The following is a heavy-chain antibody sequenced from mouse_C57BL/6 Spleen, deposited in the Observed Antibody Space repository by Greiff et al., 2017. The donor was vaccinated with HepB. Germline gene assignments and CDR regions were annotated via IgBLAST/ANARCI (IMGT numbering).Heavy chain of an antibody. Sequence: QVQLQQPGAELVKPGASVKLSCKASGYTFTSYWMHWVKQRPGQGLEWIGMIHPNSGSTNYNEKFKSKATLTVDKSSSTAYMQLSSLTSEDSAVYYCARLGVFKDAMDYWGQGTSVTVSS. CDR2: IHPNSGST. J-gene: IGHJ4*01. V-gene: IGHV1-64*01. CDR3: ARLGVFKDAMDY. CDR1: GYTFTSYW.